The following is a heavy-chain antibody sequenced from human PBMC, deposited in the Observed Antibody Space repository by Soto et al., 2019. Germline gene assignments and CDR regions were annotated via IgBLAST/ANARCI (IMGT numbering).Heavy chain of an antibody. CDR1: GGTFSSYA. J-gene: IGHJ6*02. V-gene: IGHV1-69*06. CDR2: IIPIFGTA. D-gene: IGHD5-18*01. Sequence: GASVKVSCKASGGTFSSYAISWVRQAPGQGLEWMGGIIPIFGTANYAQKFQGRVTITADKSTSTAYMELSSLRSEDTAVYYCARVEVLGTAMALYYHYGMDVWGQGTTVTVSS. CDR3: ARVEVLGTAMALYYHYGMDV.